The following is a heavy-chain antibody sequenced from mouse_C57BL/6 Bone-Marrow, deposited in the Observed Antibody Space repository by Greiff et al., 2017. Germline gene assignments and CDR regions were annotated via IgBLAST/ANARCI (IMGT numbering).Heavy chain of an antibody. CDR2: ISNLAYSI. J-gene: IGHJ1*03. Sequence: EVQLQESGGGLVQPGGSLKLSCAASGFTFSDYGMAWVRQAPRKGPEWVAFISNLAYSIYYADTVTGRCTISRENAKNTLYLEMSSLRSEDTAMYYCARRGYYWYFDVWGTGTTVTVSS. CDR1: GFTFSDYG. CDR3: ARRGYYWYFDV. V-gene: IGHV5-15*01. D-gene: IGHD2-2*01.